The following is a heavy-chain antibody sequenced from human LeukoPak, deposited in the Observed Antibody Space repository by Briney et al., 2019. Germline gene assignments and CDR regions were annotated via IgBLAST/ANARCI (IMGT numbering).Heavy chain of an antibody. D-gene: IGHD1-26*01. CDR3: TTNVLRWELFDY. J-gene: IGHJ4*02. CDR2: IRSETDDGTT. V-gene: IGHV3-15*01. CDR1: GFTFRNAW. Sequence: GGSLRLSCTASGFTFRNAWMSWVRQAPGKGLEWVGRIRSETDDGTTDYAAPVKGRVTISRDDSKNTLYLRMNSLNIEDTAVYYCTTNVLRWELFDYWGQGTLVTVSS.